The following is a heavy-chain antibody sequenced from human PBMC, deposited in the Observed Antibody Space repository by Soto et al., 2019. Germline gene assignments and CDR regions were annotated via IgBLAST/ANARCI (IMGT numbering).Heavy chain of an antibody. CDR2: ISGSGGST. J-gene: IGHJ4*02. V-gene: IGHV3-23*01. Sequence: VGSLRLSCAASGFAFSSYAMSWVRQAPGKGLEWVSAISGSGGSTYYADSVKGRFTISRDNSKNTLYLQMNSLRAEDTAVYYCAKDGCSSTSCYGYWGQGALVTVSS. D-gene: IGHD2-2*01. CDR3: AKDGCSSTSCYGY. CDR1: GFAFSSYA.